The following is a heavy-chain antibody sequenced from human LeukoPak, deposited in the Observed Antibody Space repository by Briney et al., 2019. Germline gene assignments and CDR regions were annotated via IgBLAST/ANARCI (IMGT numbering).Heavy chain of an antibody. CDR2: ISGSGVI. CDR1: GGSISSYY. J-gene: IGHJ5*02. V-gene: IGHV4-4*07. D-gene: IGHD3-10*01. Sequence: PSETLSLTCTVSGGSISSYYWSWIRQPAGKGLEWIGRISGSGVITYNPSLKSRVILSLDTSNNHFSLKLISVTAADTAVYYCARDSGTTGEVKFDPWGQGTLVTVSS. CDR3: ARDSGTTGEVKFDP.